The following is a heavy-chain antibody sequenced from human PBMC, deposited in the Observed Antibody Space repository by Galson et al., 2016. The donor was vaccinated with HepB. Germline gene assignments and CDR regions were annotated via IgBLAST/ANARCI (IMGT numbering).Heavy chain of an antibody. CDR3: ARDMGAMDS. J-gene: IGHJ5*02. Sequence: CAISGDSVSSNNVAWNWIRQSPSRGLEWLGRTYYRSKWYNDYAASVNSRITINPDTSKNQFSLQLNSVTPEDTAVYYCARDMGAMDSWGQGTLVTVSS. D-gene: IGHD2-2*03. CDR2: TYYRSKWYN. CDR1: GDSVSSNNVA. V-gene: IGHV6-1*01.